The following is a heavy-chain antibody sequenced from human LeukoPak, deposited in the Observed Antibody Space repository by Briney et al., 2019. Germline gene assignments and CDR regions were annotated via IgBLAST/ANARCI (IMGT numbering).Heavy chain of an antibody. CDR2: IYYSGST. CDR3: ARALYSMTTVTTEYWFDY. D-gene: IGHD4-17*01. Sequence: SQTLSLTCTVSGGSISSGDYYWSWIRQPPGKGLEWIGYIYYSGSTYYNPSLQSRVIISVDTSKNQFSLKLPSVTAADTAVYYCARALYSMTTVTTEYWFDYWGQGTLVTVSS. J-gene: IGHJ4*02. V-gene: IGHV4-30-4*01. CDR1: GGSISSGDYY.